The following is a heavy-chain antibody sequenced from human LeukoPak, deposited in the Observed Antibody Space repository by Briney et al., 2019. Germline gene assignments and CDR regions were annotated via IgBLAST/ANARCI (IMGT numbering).Heavy chain of an antibody. CDR1: GYTFTGRY. CDR3: ARESGNCSGGSCLYWYFDL. Sequence: ASVKVSCKASGYTFTGRYMHWVRQATGQGLEWMGWINPNSGGTNYAQKFQGRVTMTRDTSISTAYMELSRLRYDDTAVYYCARESGNCSGGSCLYWYFDLWGRGTLVTVSS. J-gene: IGHJ2*01. V-gene: IGHV1-2*02. D-gene: IGHD2-15*01. CDR2: INPNSGGT.